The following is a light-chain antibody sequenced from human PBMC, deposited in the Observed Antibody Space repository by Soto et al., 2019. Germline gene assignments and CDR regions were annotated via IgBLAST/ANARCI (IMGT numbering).Light chain of an antibody. J-gene: IGLJ1*01. CDR3: YASRISSSTFYV. Sequence: QSVLTQPASVSGSPGQSITISCAGTSSDIGGSNYVSWYQQHPGKAPKLMIYGVSNRPSGVSNRFSGSKSGNTASLTISGLQAEDEADYFCYASRISSSTFYVFGTGTKLTVL. V-gene: IGLV2-14*03. CDR2: GVS. CDR1: SSDIGGSNY.